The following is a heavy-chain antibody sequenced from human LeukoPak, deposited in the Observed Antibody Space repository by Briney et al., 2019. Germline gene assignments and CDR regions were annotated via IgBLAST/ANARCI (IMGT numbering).Heavy chain of an antibody. J-gene: IGHJ3*02. CDR3: ARHMTTDMLDAFDI. V-gene: IGHV4-38-2*01. CDR2: IFHSGST. Sequence: SETLSLTCAVSGYSISSGYYWAWIRQFPGKGLECIGSIFHSGSTYDNPSLKSRVTTSVDASKNHFSLTLSSVTAADTAVYHCARHMTTDMLDAFDICGQGTMVIISS. D-gene: IGHD3-10*02. CDR1: GYSISSGYY.